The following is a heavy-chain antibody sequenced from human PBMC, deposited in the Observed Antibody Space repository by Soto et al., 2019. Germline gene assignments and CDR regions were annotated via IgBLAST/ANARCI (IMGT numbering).Heavy chain of an antibody. V-gene: IGHV3-7*01. J-gene: IGHJ6*02. CDR2: IKQDGSDK. CDR3: ARQRFLNGMDV. D-gene: IGHD3-3*01. Sequence: GSLRLSCAASGXTFSSYGMSWVRQAPGKGLEWVANIKQDGSDKYYVDSVKGRFTISRYNANNSLYLQMNSLRAEDTAVYYCARQRFLNGMDVWGQGTTVTVSS. CDR1: GXTFSSYG.